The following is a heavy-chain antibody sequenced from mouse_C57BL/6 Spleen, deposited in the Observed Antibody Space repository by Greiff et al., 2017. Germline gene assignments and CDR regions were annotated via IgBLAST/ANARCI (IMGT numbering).Heavy chain of an antibody. V-gene: IGHV1-39*01. CDR1: GYSFTDYN. Sequence: EVQLQESGPELVKPGASVKISCKASGYSFTDYNMNWVKQSNGKSLEWIGVINPNYGTTSYNQKFKGKATVTVDQSSSTAYMQLNSLTAEDSAVYYGARSGSKNPSVDYWGQGTTLTGSS. D-gene: IGHD2-5*01. CDR3: ARSGSKNPSVDY. CDR2: INPNYGTT. J-gene: IGHJ2*01.